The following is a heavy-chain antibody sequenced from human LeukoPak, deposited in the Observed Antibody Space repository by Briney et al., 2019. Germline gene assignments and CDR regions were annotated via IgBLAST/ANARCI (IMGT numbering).Heavy chain of an antibody. V-gene: IGHV4-34*01. D-gene: IGHD2-2*01. CDR3: ARVDIVVEDGMDV. Sequence: SETLSLTCAVYGGSFSGYYWSWIRQPPGKGLEWIGEINHSGSTNYNPSLKSRVTISVDTSKNQFSLKLSSVTAADTAVYYCARVDIVVEDGMDVWGQGTTVTVSS. CDR1: GGSFSGYY. CDR2: INHSGST. J-gene: IGHJ6*02.